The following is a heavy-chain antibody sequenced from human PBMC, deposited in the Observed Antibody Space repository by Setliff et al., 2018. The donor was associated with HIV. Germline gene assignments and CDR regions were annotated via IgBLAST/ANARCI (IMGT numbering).Heavy chain of an antibody. D-gene: IGHD6-13*01. CDR2: IYHSGST. CDR3: ARQAIATRSFDY. J-gene: IGHJ4*02. V-gene: IGHV4-38-2*01. Sequence: SETLSLTCAVSGYSLSSDYYWGWIRQPPGKGLEWIVSIYHSGSTYYNPSLKSRVIISVDTSKNQFSLDLTSVTAADTAVYYCARQAIATRSFDYWGPGTLVTVSS. CDR1: GYSLSSDYY.